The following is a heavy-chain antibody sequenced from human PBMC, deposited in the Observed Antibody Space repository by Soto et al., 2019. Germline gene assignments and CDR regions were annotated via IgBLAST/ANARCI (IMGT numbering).Heavy chain of an antibody. J-gene: IGHJ3*02. CDR1: GVSISIPNW. V-gene: IGHV4-4*02. CDR2: IDHSGTT. Sequence: QVQLQDSGPGLVKPSGTLSLTCAVSGVSISIPNWWAWVRQAPGKGLEWIGEIDHSGTTNYNPSLNSRVTISLDRSKNQFSLRLSSVAAADTAVYFCARGKFYAFDIWGQGTMVTVSS. CDR3: ARGKFYAFDI.